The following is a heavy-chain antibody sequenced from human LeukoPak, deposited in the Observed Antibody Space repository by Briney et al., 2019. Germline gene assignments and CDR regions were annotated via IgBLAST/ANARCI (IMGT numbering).Heavy chain of an antibody. D-gene: IGHD3-10*01. J-gene: IGHJ5*02. CDR3: ARRGASLLWFGELLWGNWFDP. CDR2: INHSGSS. Sequence: SETLSLTCGVSGEFYNGYYWSWIRQPPGKGLEWIGDINHSGSSNYNPSLKSRVTISVDTSKNQFSLKLSSVTAADTAVYYCARRGASLLWFGELLWGNWFDPWGQGTLVTVSS. CDR1: GEFYNGYY. V-gene: IGHV4-34*01.